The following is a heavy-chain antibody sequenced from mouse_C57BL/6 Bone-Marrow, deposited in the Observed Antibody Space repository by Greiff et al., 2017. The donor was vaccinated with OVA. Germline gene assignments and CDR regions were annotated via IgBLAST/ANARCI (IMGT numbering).Heavy chain of an antibody. CDR3: TFSYYAMDY. CDR2: IDPETGGT. CDR1: GYTFTDYE. V-gene: IGHV1-15*01. Sequence: QVQLQQSGAELVRPGASVTLSCKASGYTFTDYEMHWVKQTPVHGLEWIGAIDPETGGTAYNQKFKGKAILTADQSSSTAYMDLRSLTSEDSAVYYCTFSYYAMDYCGQGTSVTVSS. J-gene: IGHJ4*01.